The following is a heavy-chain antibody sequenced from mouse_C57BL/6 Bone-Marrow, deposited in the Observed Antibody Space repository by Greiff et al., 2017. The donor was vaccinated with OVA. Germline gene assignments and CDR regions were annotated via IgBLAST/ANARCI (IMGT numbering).Heavy chain of an antibody. CDR1: GFNIKDDY. CDR3: TTWVLHYYAMDY. J-gene: IGHJ4*01. D-gene: IGHD2-3*01. V-gene: IGHV14-4*01. CDR2: IDPENGDT. Sequence: VQLKESGAELVRPGASVKLSCTASGFNIKDDYMHWVKQRPEQGLEWIGWIDPENGDTEYASKFQGKATITADTSSNTAYLQLSSLTSEDTAVYYCTTWVLHYYAMDYWGQGTSVTVSS.